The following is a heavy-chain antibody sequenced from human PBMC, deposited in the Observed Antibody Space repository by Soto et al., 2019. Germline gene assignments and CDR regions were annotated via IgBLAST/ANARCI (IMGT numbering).Heavy chain of an antibody. CDR3: DWSFAVPRALLAY. CDR2: VYYTGST. D-gene: IGHD3-3*01. Sequence: WKNLALTCSVSGGSISGSSWSWVRQSPGKGLEWLGYVYYTGSTNYSPSLRSRVSISVDTSKNEFSLRLSSVTAADTAVYFCDWSFAVPRALLAYCGQGSQDPVSS. CDR1: GGSISGSS. J-gene: IGHJ4*02. V-gene: IGHV4-59*01.